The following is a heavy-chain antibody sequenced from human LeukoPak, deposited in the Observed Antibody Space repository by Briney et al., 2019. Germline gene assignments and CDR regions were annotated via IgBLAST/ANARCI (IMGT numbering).Heavy chain of an antibody. CDR1: GFTFSSYW. CDR2: IKQDGSEK. V-gene: IGHV3-7*01. J-gene: IGHJ4*02. CDR3: AREEDNSDEYLREDY. D-gene: IGHD4-17*01. Sequence: PGGSLRLSCAASGFTFSSYWMSWVRQAPGKGLEWVANIKQDGSEKYYVDSVKGRFTISRDNAKNSLYLQMNSLRAEDTAVYYCAREEDNSDEYLREDYWGQGTLVTVSP.